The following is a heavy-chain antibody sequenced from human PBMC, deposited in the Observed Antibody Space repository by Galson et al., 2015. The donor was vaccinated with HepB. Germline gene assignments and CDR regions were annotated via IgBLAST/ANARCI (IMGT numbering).Heavy chain of an antibody. J-gene: IGHJ4*02. D-gene: IGHD5-18*01. Sequence: SLRLSCAASGFTFSSYAMHWVRQAPGKGLEWVAVIWYDGSNKYYADSVKGRFTISRDNSKNTLYLQMNSLRAEDTAVYYCARDRGGHTARAFDYWGQGTLVTVSS. CDR2: IWYDGSNK. CDR1: GFTFSSYA. V-gene: IGHV3-33*08. CDR3: ARDRGGHTARAFDY.